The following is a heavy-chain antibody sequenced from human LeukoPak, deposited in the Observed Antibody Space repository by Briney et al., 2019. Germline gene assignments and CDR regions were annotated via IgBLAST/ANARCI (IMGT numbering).Heavy chain of an antibody. V-gene: IGHV3-30-3*01. CDR3: ARMGHYDILTGYYKAFDI. Sequence: GRSLRLSCVASGFTFSNYAMHWVRQAPGTGLEWVAVISYDGNNRYYGDSVKGRFTISRDNSKNTLFLQMNSLRAEDTAVYYCARMGHYDILTGYYKAFDIWGQGTMVTVSS. D-gene: IGHD3-9*01. J-gene: IGHJ3*02. CDR2: ISYDGNNR. CDR1: GFTFSNYA.